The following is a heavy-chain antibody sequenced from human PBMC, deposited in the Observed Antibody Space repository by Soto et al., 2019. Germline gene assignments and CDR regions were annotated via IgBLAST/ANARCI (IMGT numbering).Heavy chain of an antibody. CDR3: ARGERITIFGVVSNWFDP. J-gene: IGHJ5*02. CDR2: TYCRYKWYN. D-gene: IGHD3-3*01. V-gene: IGHV6-1*01. CDR1: GDSVSINSAP. Sequence: WQTLSLTCAISGDSVSINSAPWNWIRQSPSRALEWLGRTYCRYKWYNDYAVSVKIRITINPDTSKNHFSLQLNYVTPEDTAVYYYARGERITIFGVVSNWFDPWGQGTLVTVSS.